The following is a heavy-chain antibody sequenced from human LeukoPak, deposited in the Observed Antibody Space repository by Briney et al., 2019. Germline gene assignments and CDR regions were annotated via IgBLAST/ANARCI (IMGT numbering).Heavy chain of an antibody. J-gene: IGHJ4*02. V-gene: IGHV3-23*01. D-gene: IGHD5-18*01. CDR3: ARGPWIQLWLLFDY. CDR2: ISGSGDST. CDR1: GFTFSTYA. Sequence: GGSLRLSCAASGFTFSTYAVNWVRQAPGKGLEWVSTISGSGDSTYYADSVKGRFTISRDNSKNTLYLQMNSLRAEDTAVYYCARGPWIQLWLLFDYWGQGTLVTVSS.